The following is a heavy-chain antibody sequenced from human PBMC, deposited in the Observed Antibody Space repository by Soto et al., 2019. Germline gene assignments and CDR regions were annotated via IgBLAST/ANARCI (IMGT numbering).Heavy chain of an antibody. CDR2: IYHSGST. Sequence: QLQLQESGPGLVKPSETLSLTCTVSGGSISSSSYYWGWIRQPPGKGLEWIGRIYHSGSTYYNPSLKSRVTISVDTSKNQCSLKLSSVTVADTAVYYCATLWGQDWGQGTLVTVSS. J-gene: IGHJ4*02. V-gene: IGHV4-39*01. CDR3: ATLWGQD. D-gene: IGHD3-10*01. CDR1: GGSISSSSYY.